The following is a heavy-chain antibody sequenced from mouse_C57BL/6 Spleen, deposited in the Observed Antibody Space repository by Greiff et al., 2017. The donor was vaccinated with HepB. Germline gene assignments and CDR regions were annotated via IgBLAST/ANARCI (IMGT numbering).Heavy chain of an antibody. CDR1: GFTFSDYY. CDR2: ISNGGGST. CDR3: ARVGATRGYVDY. Sequence: EVQLVESGGGLVQPGGSLKLSCAASGFTFSDYYMYWVRQTPEKRLEWVAYISNGGGSTYYPDTVKGRFTISRDNAKNNLYLQMSRLKSEETAMYDCARVGATRGYVDYWDQGTTLTVSS. V-gene: IGHV5-12*01. J-gene: IGHJ2*01. D-gene: IGHD1-1*01.